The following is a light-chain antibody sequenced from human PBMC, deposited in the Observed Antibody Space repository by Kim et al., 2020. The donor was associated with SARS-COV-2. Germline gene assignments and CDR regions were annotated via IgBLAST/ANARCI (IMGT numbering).Light chain of an antibody. Sequence: DIQMTQSPSTLSASVGDRFTITCRASENINKWLVWYQQKPGKAPKVLIYMASSLESGVPSRFSGSGSGTEFSLTISSLQPDDFATYYCQQDNAFPLTFGGGTKVDIK. CDR3: QQDNAFPLT. J-gene: IGKJ4*01. CDR2: MAS. CDR1: ENINKW. V-gene: IGKV1-5*03.